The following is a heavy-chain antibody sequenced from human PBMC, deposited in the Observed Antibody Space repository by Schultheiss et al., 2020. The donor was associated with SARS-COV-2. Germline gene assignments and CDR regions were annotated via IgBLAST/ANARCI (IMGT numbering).Heavy chain of an antibody. Sequence: SQTLSLTCTVSGGSISSYYWSWIRQPPGKGLEWIGYIYYSGSTNYNPSLKSRVTISVDTSKNQFSLKLSSVTAADTAVYYCARHLGGYYYGSGSYYIHDYWGQGTLVTVSS. V-gene: IGHV4-59*08. D-gene: IGHD3-10*01. J-gene: IGHJ4*02. CDR1: GGSISSYY. CDR2: IYYSGST. CDR3: ARHLGGYYYGSGSYYIHDY.